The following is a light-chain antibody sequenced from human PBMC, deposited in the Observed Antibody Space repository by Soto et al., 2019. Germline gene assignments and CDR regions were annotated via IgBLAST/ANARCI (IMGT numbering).Light chain of an antibody. Sequence: EVVLTQSPGTLSLSPGERATLSCSAIQSVSTSFLAWYQQKPGQAPRLLIYGAFSRATGIPDRFSGSGSGTDFTLTISRLEPEDFAVYYCQQYGNSIPITFGQGTRLEIK. CDR3: QQYGNSIPIT. CDR2: GAF. V-gene: IGKV3-20*01. CDR1: QSVSTSF. J-gene: IGKJ5*01.